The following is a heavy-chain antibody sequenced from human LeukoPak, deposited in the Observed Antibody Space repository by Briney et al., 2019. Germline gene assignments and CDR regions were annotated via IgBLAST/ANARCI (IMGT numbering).Heavy chain of an antibody. Sequence: PGRSPRLSCTASGFTFGDYAMSWVRQAPGKGLEWVGFIRSKAYGGTTEYAASVKGRFTISRDDSKSIAYLQMNSLKTEDTAVYYCTRAAMTTRPVFNWFDPWGQGTLVTVSS. V-gene: IGHV3-49*04. CDR1: GFTFGDYA. CDR2: IRSKAYGGTT. J-gene: IGHJ5*02. D-gene: IGHD4-17*01. CDR3: TRAAMTTRPVFNWFDP.